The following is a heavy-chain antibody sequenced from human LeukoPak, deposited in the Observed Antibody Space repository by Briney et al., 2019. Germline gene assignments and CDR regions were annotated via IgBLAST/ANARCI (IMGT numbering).Heavy chain of an antibody. V-gene: IGHV3-33*01. CDR3: ARGPTGTSDAFDI. J-gene: IGHJ3*02. CDR2: IWYDGTNT. Sequence: GRSLILSCAASGFTFSSYGMHWVRQAPGKGLEWVAVIWYDGTNTYYADSVKGRFTISRDNSKNKLYLQMNSLRAEDTAVYYCARGPTGTSDAFDIWGQGTTVTVSS. D-gene: IGHD1-14*01. CDR1: GFTFSSYG.